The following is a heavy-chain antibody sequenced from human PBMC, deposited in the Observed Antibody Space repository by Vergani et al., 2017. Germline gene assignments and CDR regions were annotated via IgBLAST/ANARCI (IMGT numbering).Heavy chain of an antibody. CDR3: ATLVDYGDYVDY. J-gene: IGHJ4*02. CDR2: ISAYNGNT. CDR1: GGTFSSYT. V-gene: IGHV1-18*01. Sequence: QVQLVQSGAEVKKPGSSVKVSCKASGGTFSSYTISWVRQAPGQGLEWMGWISAYNGNTNYAQKLQGRVTMTTDTSTSTAYMELRSLRSDDTAVYYCATLVDYGDYVDYWGQGTLVTVSS. D-gene: IGHD4-17*01.